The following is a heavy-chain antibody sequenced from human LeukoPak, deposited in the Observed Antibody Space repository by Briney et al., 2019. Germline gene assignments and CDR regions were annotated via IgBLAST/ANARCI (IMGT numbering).Heavy chain of an antibody. CDR2: IYYSGST. V-gene: IGHV4-39*01. D-gene: IGHD2-8*02. J-gene: IGHJ4*02. CDR3: ARLVAVEIGY. CDR1: GGSISSSSYY. Sequence: SETLSLTCTVSGGSISSSSYYWGWIRQPPGKGLEWIGSIYYSGSTYYNPSLKSRVTISVDTSKNQFSLKLSSVTAADTAVYYCARLVAVEIGYWGQGTLVTVSS.